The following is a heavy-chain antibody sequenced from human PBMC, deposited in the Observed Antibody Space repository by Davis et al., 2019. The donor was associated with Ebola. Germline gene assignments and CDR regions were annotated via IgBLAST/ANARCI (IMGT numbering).Heavy chain of an antibody. Sequence: PSETLPLTCAVYGGSFSGYYWSWIRQPPGKGLEWIGEINHSGSTNYNPSLKSRVTISVDTSKNQFSLKLSSVTAADTAVYYCARGRSIAARRVLGAGYYFDYWGQGTLVTVSS. J-gene: IGHJ4*02. D-gene: IGHD6-6*01. CDR3: ARGRSIAARRVLGAGYYFDY. CDR1: GGSFSGYY. CDR2: INHSGST. V-gene: IGHV4-34*01.